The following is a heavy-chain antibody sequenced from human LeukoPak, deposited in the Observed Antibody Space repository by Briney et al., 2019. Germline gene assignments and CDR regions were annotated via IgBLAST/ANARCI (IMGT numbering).Heavy chain of an antibody. CDR1: GYTFTSYG. J-gene: IGHJ5*02. Sequence: ASVKVSCKASGYTFTSYGISWVRQAPGQGLEWMGWISAYNGNTNYAQKLQGRVTMTTDTSTSTAYMELRSLRSDDTAVYYCARRIARYSSGYYEGYNWFDPWGQGTLVTVSS. CDR3: ARRIARYSSGYYEGYNWFDP. V-gene: IGHV1-18*01. CDR2: ISAYNGNT. D-gene: IGHD3-22*01.